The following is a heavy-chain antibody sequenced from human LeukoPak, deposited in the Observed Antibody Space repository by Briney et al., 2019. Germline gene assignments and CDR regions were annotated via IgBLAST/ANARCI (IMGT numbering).Heavy chain of an antibody. J-gene: IGHJ6*02. CDR2: INHSGST. Sequence: SETLSLTCTVSGGSISSGGYSWSWIRQPPGKGLEWIGEINHSGSTNYNPSLKSRVTISVDTSKNQFSLKLSSVTAADTAVYYCARGLGYDYVWGSYRYAAGVYGMDVWGQGTTVTVSS. V-gene: IGHV4-39*07. CDR1: GGSISSGGYS. CDR3: ARGLGYDYVWGSYRYAAGVYGMDV. D-gene: IGHD3-16*02.